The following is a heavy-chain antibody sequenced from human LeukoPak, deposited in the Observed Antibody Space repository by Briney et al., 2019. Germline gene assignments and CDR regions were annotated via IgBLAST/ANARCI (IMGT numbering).Heavy chain of an antibody. D-gene: IGHD4-11*01. CDR3: ARDDYHGADRAFDI. CDR2: INRDGSST. V-gene: IGHV3-74*01. Sequence: QAGGSLRLSCAASGFTFSSYWMHWVRQAPGKGLVWVSRINRDGSSTSYADSVKGRFTISRDNAKNTLYLQMNSLRAEDTAVYYCARDDYHGADRAFDIWGQGTMITVSS. CDR1: GFTFSSYW. J-gene: IGHJ3*02.